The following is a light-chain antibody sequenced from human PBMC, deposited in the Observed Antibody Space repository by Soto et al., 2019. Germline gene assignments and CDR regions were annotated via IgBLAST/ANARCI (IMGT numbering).Light chain of an antibody. V-gene: IGKV3-20*01. J-gene: IGKJ4*01. Sequence: EIVLTQSPGTLSLSPGGRATLSCRASQSVISSYLAWYQQKPGRAHRLLIYGASSRATGIPDRFSGSGSGTDFTLTISRLEPEDFAMYYCQQYGYLVTFGGGTKVDI. CDR3: QQYGYLVT. CDR2: GAS. CDR1: QSVISSY.